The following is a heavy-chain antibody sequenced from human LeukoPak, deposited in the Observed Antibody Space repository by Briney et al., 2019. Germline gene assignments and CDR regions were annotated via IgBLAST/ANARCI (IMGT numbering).Heavy chain of an antibody. Sequence: SETLSLTCAVYGGSFSGYYWSWIRQPPGKGLEWIGEINHSGSTNYHPSLKSRVTISVDTSKNQFSLKLSSVTAADTAVYYCARRRATMVRGAPYYFDYWGQGTLVTVSS. D-gene: IGHD3-10*01. V-gene: IGHV4-34*01. CDR2: INHSGST. J-gene: IGHJ4*02. CDR3: ARRRATMVRGAPYYFDY. CDR1: GGSFSGYY.